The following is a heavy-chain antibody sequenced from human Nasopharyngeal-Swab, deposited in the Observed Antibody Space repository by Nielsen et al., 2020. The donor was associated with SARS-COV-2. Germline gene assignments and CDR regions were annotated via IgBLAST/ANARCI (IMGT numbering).Heavy chain of an antibody. V-gene: IGHV4-39*01. CDR2: IYYSRST. CDR3: ARHYDITIFGVVIAPSFFDY. CDR1: GGSISSSSYY. J-gene: IGHJ4*02. Sequence: SETLSLTCTVSGGSISSSSYYWGWIRQPPGQGLEWIGSIYYSRSTYYNPSLKSRVTISVDTSKNQFSLKLSSVTAADTAVYYCARHYDITIFGVVIAPSFFDYWGQGTLVTVSS. D-gene: IGHD3-3*01.